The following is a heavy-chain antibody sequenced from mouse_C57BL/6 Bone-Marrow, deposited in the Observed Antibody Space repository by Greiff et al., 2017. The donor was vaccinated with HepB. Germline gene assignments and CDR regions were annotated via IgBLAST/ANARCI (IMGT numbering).Heavy chain of an antibody. CDR3: ATYYDYNGGYFDY. D-gene: IGHD2-4*01. J-gene: IGHJ2*01. V-gene: IGHV2-2*01. CDR2: IWSGGST. CDR1: GFSLTSYG. Sequence: VHLVESGPGLVQPSQSLSITCTVSGFSLTSYGVHWVRQSPGKGLEWLGVIWSGGSTDYNAAFISRLSISKDNSKSQVFFKMNSLQADDTAIYYCATYYDYNGGYFDYWGQGTTLTVSS.